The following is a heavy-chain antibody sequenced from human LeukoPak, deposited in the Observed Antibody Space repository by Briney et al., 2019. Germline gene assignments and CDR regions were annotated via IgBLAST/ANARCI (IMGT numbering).Heavy chain of an antibody. CDR1: ESSFKDLG. V-gene: IGHV3-20*03. J-gene: IGHJ6*03. CDR2: VTWNGGST. Sequence: GGSWSFSVEASESSFKDLGRSWFGKLPGKGLNGFSGVTWNGGSTGYAASVEGRFTISRDNAKNSLYLQMNSLRAEDTALYYCAMKFSRDYYYMDVWGKGTTVTVSS. CDR3: AMKFSRDYYYMDV.